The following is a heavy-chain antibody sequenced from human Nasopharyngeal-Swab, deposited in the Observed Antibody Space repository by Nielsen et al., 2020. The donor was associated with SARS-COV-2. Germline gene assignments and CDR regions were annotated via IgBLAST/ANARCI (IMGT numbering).Heavy chain of an antibody. D-gene: IGHD2-15*01. J-gene: IGHJ5*02. CDR3: ARLGVYCSGGSCYGWFDP. CDR2: IDPSDSYT. V-gene: IGHV5-10-1*01. Sequence: GGSLRLSCTGSGYSFTSYCISWVRQMPGHGLEWVGRIDPSDSYTNYSPSFQGHVTISADKSISTAYLQWSSLKASDTAMYYCARLGVYCSGGSCYGWFDPWGQGTLVTVSS. CDR1: GYSFTSYC.